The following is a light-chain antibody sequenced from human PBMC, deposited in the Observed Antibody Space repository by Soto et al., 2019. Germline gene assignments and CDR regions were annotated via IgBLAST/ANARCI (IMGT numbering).Light chain of an antibody. CDR2: EVS. CDR3: MQGTHWPYT. J-gene: IGKJ2*01. V-gene: IGKV2-30*01. CDR1: QSLVFSDGNTY. Sequence: DVVMTQSPLSLPVTLGQPASISCRSNQSLVFSDGNTYLNWFQQRPGQSPRRLIYEVSTRDSGVPERFGGSGSGTDFTLKISRVEAEDVAVYYCMQGTHWPYTFGQGTKVDIK.